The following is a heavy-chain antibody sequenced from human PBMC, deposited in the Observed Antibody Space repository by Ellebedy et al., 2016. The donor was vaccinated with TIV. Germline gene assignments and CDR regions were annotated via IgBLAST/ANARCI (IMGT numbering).Heavy chain of an antibody. Sequence: GESLKISCAASGFTFSSYSMNWVRQAPGKGLEWVSTITSVGTYIYYADSVKGRFTISRDNAKNSLYLQMNSLRAEDTAAYYCARGRYYDSSLTIGYWGQGTLVTVSS. CDR1: GFTFSSYS. J-gene: IGHJ4*02. V-gene: IGHV3-21*01. CDR2: ITSVGTYI. D-gene: IGHD3-22*01. CDR3: ARGRYYDSSLTIGY.